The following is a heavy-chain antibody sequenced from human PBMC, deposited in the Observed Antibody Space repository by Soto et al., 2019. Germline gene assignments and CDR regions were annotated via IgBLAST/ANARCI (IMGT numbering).Heavy chain of an antibody. Sequence: EVQLVESGGGLVQPGGSLRLSCAASGFTFSSYWMSWVRQAPGKGLEWVANIKQDGSEKYYVDSVKGRFTISRDKTKNSLYLQMNSLRAEDPAVYYCARLDGSGAYYYYYYGMDVWGQGTTVTVSS. J-gene: IGHJ6*02. V-gene: IGHV3-7*03. CDR3: ARLDGSGAYYYYYYGMDV. CDR1: GFTFSSYW. D-gene: IGHD3-10*01. CDR2: IKQDGSEK.